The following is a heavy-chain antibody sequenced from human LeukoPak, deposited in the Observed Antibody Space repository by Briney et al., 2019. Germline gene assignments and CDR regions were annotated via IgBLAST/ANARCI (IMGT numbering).Heavy chain of an antibody. D-gene: IGHD4-17*01. CDR2: ISWNSGSI. V-gene: IGHV3-9*01. J-gene: IGHJ6*02. Sequence: GGSLRLSCAASGFTFDDYAMHWVRQAPGKGLEWVSGISWNSGSIGYADSVKGRFTISRDNAKNSLYLQMNSLRAEDTALYYCAKDRCGDRTYLYYYYGVDVWGQGTTVTVSS. CDR1: GFTFDDYA. CDR3: AKDRCGDRTYLYYYYGVDV.